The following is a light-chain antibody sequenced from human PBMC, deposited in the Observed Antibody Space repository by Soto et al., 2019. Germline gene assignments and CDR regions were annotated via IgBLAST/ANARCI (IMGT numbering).Light chain of an antibody. J-gene: IGKJ2*03. CDR1: ESINSN. Sequence: ETVMTQSPANLSVSPGERATLSCRASESINSNLAWYQHKPGQAPRVLIYGAYARATSIPARFSGSGSGTEFTLTISSLQSEDSATYYCLQSNNWPYSFGQGTKLEIK. CDR3: LQSNNWPYS. CDR2: GAY. V-gene: IGKV3-15*01.